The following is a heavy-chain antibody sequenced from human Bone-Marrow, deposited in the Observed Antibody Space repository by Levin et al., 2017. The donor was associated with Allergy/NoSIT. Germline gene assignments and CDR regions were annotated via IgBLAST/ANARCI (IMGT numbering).Heavy chain of an antibody. J-gene: IGHJ4*02. CDR2: ISNSGSTI. CDR1: GFTFSDYY. D-gene: IGHD2-15*01. CDR3: VRDGGLIDY. V-gene: IGHV3-11*01. Sequence: GSLRLSCAASGFTFSDYYMSWIRQAPGKGLEWVSYISNSGSTIYYADSVRGRFAISRDNAQNSLFLHMSSLRADDTAVYYCVRDGGLIDYWGRGTLVTVSS.